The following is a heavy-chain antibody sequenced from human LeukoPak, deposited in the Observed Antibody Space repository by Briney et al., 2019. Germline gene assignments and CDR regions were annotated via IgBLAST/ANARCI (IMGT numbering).Heavy chain of an antibody. D-gene: IGHD6-19*01. CDR1: RFSFSSYG. J-gene: IGHJ4*02. V-gene: IGHV3-30*02. CDR3: SRVLDSAWGELGY. CDR2: IRSDGRNK. Sequence: GGSLRLSYAGSRFSFSSYGMHWVRQAPGKGLEWMAFIRSDGRNKYYADSVKGRFTIYRDNSKNTLYLQVNSLRADDTAVYYCSRVLDSAWGELGYWGQGTLVTVSS.